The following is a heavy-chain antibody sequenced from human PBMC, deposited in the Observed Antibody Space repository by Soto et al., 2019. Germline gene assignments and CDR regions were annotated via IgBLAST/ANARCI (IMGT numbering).Heavy chain of an antibody. Sequence: GESLKISCKGSGYSFTSYWIGWVRQMPGKGLEWMGIIYPGDSDTRYSPSFQGQVTISADKSISTAYLQWSSLKASDTAMYYCAILQVRGVIPHLFDPWGQGTLVTVSS. CDR1: GYSFTSYW. CDR3: AILQVRGVIPHLFDP. J-gene: IGHJ5*02. V-gene: IGHV5-51*01. D-gene: IGHD3-10*01. CDR2: IYPGDSDT.